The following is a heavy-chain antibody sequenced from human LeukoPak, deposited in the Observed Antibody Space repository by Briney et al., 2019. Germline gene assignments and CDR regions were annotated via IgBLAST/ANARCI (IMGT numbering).Heavy chain of an antibody. J-gene: IGHJ4*02. CDR1: GFTFSSYW. CDR3: AREAVGAAGLPHFDY. V-gene: IGHV3-7*01. D-gene: IGHD6-13*01. CDR2: IKQDGSEK. Sequence: GGSLRLSCAASGFTFSSYWMSWVRQAPGKGLEWVANIKQDGSEKYYVDSVKGRFTISRDNAKNSLYLQMNSLRAEDTAVYYCAREAVGAAGLPHFDYWGQGTLVTVSS.